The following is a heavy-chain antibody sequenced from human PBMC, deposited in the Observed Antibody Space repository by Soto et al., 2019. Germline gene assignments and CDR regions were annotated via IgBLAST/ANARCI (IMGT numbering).Heavy chain of an antibody. D-gene: IGHD6-19*01. CDR3: ATAAVAPNYYYGMDV. J-gene: IGHJ6*02. Sequence: SETLSLTCAVYGGSFSGYYWSWIRQPPGKGLEWIGEINHSGSTNYNPSLKSRVTISVDTSKNQFSLKLSSVTAADTAVYYCATAAVAPNYYYGMDVWGQGTTVTVSS. V-gene: IGHV4-34*01. CDR1: GGSFSGYY. CDR2: INHSGST.